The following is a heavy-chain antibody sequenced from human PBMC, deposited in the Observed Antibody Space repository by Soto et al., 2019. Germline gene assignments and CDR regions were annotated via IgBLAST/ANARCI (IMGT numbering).Heavy chain of an antibody. V-gene: IGHV3-33*01. CDR3: ARDRTVTRDNRYYYYGMDV. Sequence: QVQLVESGGGVVQPGRSLRLSCAASGFTFSSYGMHWVRQAPGKGLEWVAVIWYDGSNKYYADSVKGRFTISRDNSKNTLYLQMNSLRAEDTAVYYCARDRTVTRDNRYYYYGMDVWGQGTTVTVSS. J-gene: IGHJ6*02. CDR2: IWYDGSNK. CDR1: GFTFSSYG. D-gene: IGHD4-17*01.